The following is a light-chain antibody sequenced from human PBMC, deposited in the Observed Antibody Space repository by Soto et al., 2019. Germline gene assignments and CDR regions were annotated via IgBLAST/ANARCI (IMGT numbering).Light chain of an antibody. V-gene: IGKV4-1*01. CDR3: QQYYSTPRT. Sequence: DNVMAQSPDSLAVSLGERATINCKSSQSVLYSSNNKSYLAWYQQKPGQPPKLLIYWASTRDSGVPDRFSGSGSGTDFTLTISSLQAEDVAVYYCQQYYSTPRTFGQGTKVEIK. J-gene: IGKJ1*01. CDR2: WAS. CDR1: QSVLYSSNNKSY.